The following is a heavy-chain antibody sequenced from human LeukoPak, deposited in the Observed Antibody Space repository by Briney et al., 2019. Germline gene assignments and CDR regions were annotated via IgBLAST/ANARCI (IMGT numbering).Heavy chain of an antibody. CDR2: IYYSGST. J-gene: IGHJ6*02. CDR1: GGSVSSGSYY. Sequence: SETLSLTCTVSGGSVSSGSYYWSWIRQPPGKGLEWIGYIYYSGSTNYNPSLKSRVTISVDTSKNQFSLKLSSVTAADTAVYYCARCWGIQDYYYYGMDVWGQGTTVTVSS. V-gene: IGHV4-61*01. D-gene: IGHD3-16*01. CDR3: ARCWGIQDYYYYGMDV.